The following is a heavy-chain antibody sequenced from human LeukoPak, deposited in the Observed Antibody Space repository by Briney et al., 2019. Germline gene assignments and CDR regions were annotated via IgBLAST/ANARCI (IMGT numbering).Heavy chain of an antibody. D-gene: IGHD5-24*01. CDR3: AREGGRDGYKIFGY. CDR1: GGSFSGYY. CDR2: IYYSGST. V-gene: IGHV4-59*01. J-gene: IGHJ4*02. Sequence: PSQTLSLTCAVYGGSFSGYYWSWIRQPPGKGLEWIGYIYYSGSTNYNPSLKSRVTISVDTSKNQFSLKLSSVTAADTAVYYCAREGGRDGYKIFGYWGQGTLVTVSS.